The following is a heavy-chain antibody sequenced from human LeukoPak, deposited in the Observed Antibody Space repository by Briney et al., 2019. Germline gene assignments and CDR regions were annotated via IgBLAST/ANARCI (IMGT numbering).Heavy chain of an antibody. D-gene: IGHD2-2*01. CDR1: GYSFTNYW. V-gene: IGHV5-51*01. CDR2: ILPGDSDT. CDR3: ARHGGHCDKISCYWFDY. Sequence: GESLKISCKASGYSFTNYWIGWVRQMPGKGLEWRGIILPGDSDTRFSLSFKGQVTMSVDKSINTAYLQWSSLKASDTAMYYCARHGGHCDKISCYWFDYWGQGTLVTVSS. J-gene: IGHJ4*02.